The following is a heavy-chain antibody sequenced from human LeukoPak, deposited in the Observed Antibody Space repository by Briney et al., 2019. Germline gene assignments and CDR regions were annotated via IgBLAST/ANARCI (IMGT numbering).Heavy chain of an antibody. D-gene: IGHD5-24*01. Sequence: HPGGSLRLSCAASGFTFSSSAMSWVRQVPGKGLEWVSAISVGGLYTYYADSVRGRFTISRDNSKSALYLQMNSLRSEDTAMYHCVKEGSHSDGGHSPTFDSWGLGTLVTVSS. V-gene: IGHV3-23*01. CDR1: GFTFSSSA. CDR2: ISVGGLYT. CDR3: VKEGSHSDGGHSPTFDS. J-gene: IGHJ4*02.